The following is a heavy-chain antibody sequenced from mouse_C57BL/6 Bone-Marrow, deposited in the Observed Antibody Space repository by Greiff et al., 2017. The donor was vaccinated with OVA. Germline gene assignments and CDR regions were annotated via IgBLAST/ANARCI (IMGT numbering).Heavy chain of an antibody. CDR2: IYPGSGNT. Sequence: QVHVKQSGAELVRPGASVKLSCKASGYTFTDYYINWVKQRPGQGLEWIARIYPGSGNTYYNEKFKGKATLTAEKSSSTAYMQLSSLTSEDSAVYFCARRGYWYGNFLGYWGQGTSVTVSS. D-gene: IGHD2-10*02. V-gene: IGHV1-76*01. CDR3: ARRGYWYGNFLGY. CDR1: GYTFTDYY. J-gene: IGHJ4*01.